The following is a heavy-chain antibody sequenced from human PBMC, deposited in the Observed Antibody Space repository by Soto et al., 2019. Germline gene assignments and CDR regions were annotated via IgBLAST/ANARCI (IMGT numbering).Heavy chain of an antibody. CDR2: ISYDGSNK. CDR3: AKDPRLLLAAAAPDY. J-gene: IGHJ4*02. D-gene: IGHD6-13*01. CDR1: GFTFSSYG. V-gene: IGHV3-30*18. Sequence: QVQLVESGGGVVQPGRSLRLSCAASGFTFSSYGMHWVRQAPGKGLEWVAVISYDGSNKYYADSVKGRFTISRDNSKNTLYLQMNRLRAEDTAVYYCAKDPRLLLAAAAPDYWGQGTLVTVSS.